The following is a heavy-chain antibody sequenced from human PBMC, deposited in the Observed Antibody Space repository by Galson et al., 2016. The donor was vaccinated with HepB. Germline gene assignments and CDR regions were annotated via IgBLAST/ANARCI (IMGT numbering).Heavy chain of an antibody. CDR2: IKEDGSAK. CDR1: GFTFSDYW. J-gene: IGHJ5*02. Sequence: SLRLSCAASGFTFSDYWMSWVRQAPGKGLEFVANIKEDGSAKSYVDSVKGRFTISRDNAKNSLYLQMDSLRAEDSAVYYCAPPKSLPSAATWGQGTPVTVSS. CDR3: APPKSLPSAAT. V-gene: IGHV3-7*01. D-gene: IGHD2-2*01.